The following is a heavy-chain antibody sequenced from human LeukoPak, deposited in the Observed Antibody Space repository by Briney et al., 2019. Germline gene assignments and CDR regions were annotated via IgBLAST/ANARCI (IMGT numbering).Heavy chain of an antibody. CDR1: GFTFSSYA. V-gene: IGHV3-23*01. J-gene: IGHJ4*02. D-gene: IGHD3-10*01. Sequence: GGSLRLSCAASGFTFSSYAISWVRQAPGKGLEGVSAISGSGGSTYYADSVKGRFTISRDNSKNTLYLQMNSLRAEDTAVYYCAKDGTYYYGSGNFDYWGQGTLVTVSS. CDR2: ISGSGGST. CDR3: AKDGTYYYGSGNFDY.